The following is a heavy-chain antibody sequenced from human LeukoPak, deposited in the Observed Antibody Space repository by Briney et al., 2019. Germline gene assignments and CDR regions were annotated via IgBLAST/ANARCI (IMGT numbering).Heavy chain of an antibody. D-gene: IGHD4-17*01. CDR2: INCNGGRT. CDR3: ARDYDYGDYPGY. J-gene: IGHJ4*02. Sequence: PGGSLRLSCAASGFMFGGYGMSWVRQAAGKGLEWVSGINCNGGRTGYADSVKGRFTISRDNAKNSLYLQMNSLRAEDTAFYYCARDYDYGDYPGYWGQGTLVTVSS. CDR1: GFMFGGYG. V-gene: IGHV3-20*04.